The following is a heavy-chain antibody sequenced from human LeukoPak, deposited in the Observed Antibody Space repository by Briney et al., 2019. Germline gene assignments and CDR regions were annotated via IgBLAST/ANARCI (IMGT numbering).Heavy chain of an antibody. J-gene: IGHJ4*02. CDR1: GGTFSSYA. CDR3: ARAGDYYSTGDY. D-gene: IGHD3-22*01. Sequence: SVKVSCKASGGTFSSYAISWVRQAPGQGLEWMGRIIPILGIANYAQKFQGRVTITADKSTSTAYMELSSLRSEDTAVYYCARAGDYYSTGDYRGQGTLVTVSS. CDR2: IIPILGIA. V-gene: IGHV1-69*04.